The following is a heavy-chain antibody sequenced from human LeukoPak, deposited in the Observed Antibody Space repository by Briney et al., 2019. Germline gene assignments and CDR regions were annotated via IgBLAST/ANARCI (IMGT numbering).Heavy chain of an antibody. CDR1: GGSISSGGYS. J-gene: IGHJ4*02. CDR3: ARVSASGGSWGNFDY. D-gene: IGHD2-15*01. Sequence: SETLSLTCAVSGGSISSGGYSWSWIRQPPGKGLEWIEYIYHRGSTYYNPSLKSRVTIAVDRSKNQFSLKLSSVTAADTAVYYCARVSASGGSWGNFDYWGQGTLVTVSS. CDR2: IYHRGST. V-gene: IGHV4-30-2*01.